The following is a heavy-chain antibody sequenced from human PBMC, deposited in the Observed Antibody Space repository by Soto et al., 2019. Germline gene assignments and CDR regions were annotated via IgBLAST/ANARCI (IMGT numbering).Heavy chain of an antibody. Sequence: SVNFSFKASGGTFGSDAIHWVRQAPGQGPGLMGGFVPIFGTANYAQTFKGRVAISADVSTSTAYLELSSLRSDDTAVYYCAKGLSRHSFGEVVPRDEAFDKVGQQAIVTVSS. V-gene: IGHV1-69*01. J-gene: IGHJ3*02. CDR2: FVPIFGTA. CDR3: AKGLSRHSFGEVVPRDEAFDK. CDR1: GGTFGSDA. D-gene: IGHD3-3*01.